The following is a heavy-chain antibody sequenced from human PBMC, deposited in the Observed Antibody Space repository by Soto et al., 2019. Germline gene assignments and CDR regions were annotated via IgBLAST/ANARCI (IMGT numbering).Heavy chain of an antibody. J-gene: IGHJ6*02. CDR2: IYYTGST. CDR1: GGSVSSESHY. Sequence: KPSETLYLTCTVSGGSVSSESHYWSWIRQTPGKGLEWIGYIYYTGSTNYNPSLKGRVTMSVDTSRDQVSLRLRSVTRADTAVYYCARVGGSWIQLGPMDVWGQGTTVTVSS. D-gene: IGHD5-18*01. CDR3: ARVGGSWIQLGPMDV. V-gene: IGHV4-61*01.